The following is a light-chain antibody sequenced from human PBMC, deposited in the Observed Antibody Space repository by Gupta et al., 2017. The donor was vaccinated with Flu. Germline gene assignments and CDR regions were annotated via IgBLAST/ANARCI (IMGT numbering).Light chain of an antibody. Sequence: PSSLSASVGDRVSITCRASQAIRNDLAWFQQKPWKPPKRLIYAAASVKRGVLSRFRRRRSGTDFTLTISGRLPEDFATYYCLLQNSYPLINLGKGTRVEIK. CDR1: QAIRND. CDR2: AAA. V-gene: IGKV1-17*01. J-gene: IGKJ5*01. CDR3: LLQNSYPLIN.